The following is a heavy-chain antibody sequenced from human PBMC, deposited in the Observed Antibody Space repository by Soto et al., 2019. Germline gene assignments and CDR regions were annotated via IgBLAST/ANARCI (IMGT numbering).Heavy chain of an antibody. D-gene: IGHD5-12*01. CDR2: VYYSGST. V-gene: IGHV4-59*01. Sequence: QVQLQESGPGLVRPSETLSLTCSVSGGSISNYYWNWIRQPPGKGLEWIGYVYYSGSTHFHPSLKSRVTMSVDTSKNHFSLNLSSMTAADAAIYYCARAVNSGYPDTFDIWGQGTRVTVAS. CDR3: ARAVNSGYPDTFDI. CDR1: GGSISNYY. J-gene: IGHJ3*02.